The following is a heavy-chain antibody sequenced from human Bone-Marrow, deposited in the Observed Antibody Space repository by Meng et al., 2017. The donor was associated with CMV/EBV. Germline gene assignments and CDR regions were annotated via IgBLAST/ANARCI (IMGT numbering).Heavy chain of an antibody. CDR1: YTFTNSY. CDR2: INVNTGDT. D-gene: IGHD2-2*02. J-gene: IGHJ4*02. CDR3: VREGYYCSTNNCYKSFDY. V-gene: IGHV1-2*02. Sequence: YTFTNSYMHWRRQAPGQGLEWMGFINVNTGDTNPAQKLQGRVTMTRDTSISTAYMDLGRLTSDDTAVYYCVREGYYCSTNNCYKSFDYWGQGTLVTVSS.